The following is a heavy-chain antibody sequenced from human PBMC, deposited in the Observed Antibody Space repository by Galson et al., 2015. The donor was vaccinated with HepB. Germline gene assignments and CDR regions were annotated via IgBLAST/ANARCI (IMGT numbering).Heavy chain of an antibody. Sequence: SLRLSCAASGFTFSSYGMHWVRQAPGKGLEWVAVISYDGSNKYYADSVKGRFTISRDNSKNTLYLQMNSLRAEDTAVYYCAKDHAEWELRYYFDYWGQGTLVTVSS. J-gene: IGHJ4*02. CDR1: GFTFSSYG. CDR2: ISYDGSNK. D-gene: IGHD1-26*01. CDR3: AKDHAEWELRYYFDY. V-gene: IGHV3-30*18.